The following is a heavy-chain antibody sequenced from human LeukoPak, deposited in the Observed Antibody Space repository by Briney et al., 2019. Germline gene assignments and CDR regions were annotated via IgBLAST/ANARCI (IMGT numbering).Heavy chain of an antibody. CDR1: GYTFTSYA. CDR2: INAGNGNT. Sequence: ASVKVSCKASGYTFTSYAMHWVRQAPGQRLEWMGWINAGNGNTKYSQKFQGRVTIIRDTSASTAYMELSSLRSEDTAVYYCARAGPGDSNAFDIWGQGTMVTVSS. CDR3: ARAGPGDSNAFDI. V-gene: IGHV1-3*01. J-gene: IGHJ3*02. D-gene: IGHD3-10*01.